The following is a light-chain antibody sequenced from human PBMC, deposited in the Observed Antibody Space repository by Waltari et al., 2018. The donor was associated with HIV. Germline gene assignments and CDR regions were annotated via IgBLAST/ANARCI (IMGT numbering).Light chain of an antibody. V-gene: IGLV9-49*01. CDR2: VGTGGIVR. Sequence: QPVLTQLPSASASLAPSVTLTCTLTSGDSNSKVDWYQQRPGKCPRLESRVGTGGIVRSQGASIPEGVPVRGSGLNRYLTIKMTQEEDEGDDHGGSDHGSWGNIVEVFGGGTKLTVL. CDR3: GSDHGSWGNIVEV. CDR1: SGDSNSK. J-gene: IGLJ2*01.